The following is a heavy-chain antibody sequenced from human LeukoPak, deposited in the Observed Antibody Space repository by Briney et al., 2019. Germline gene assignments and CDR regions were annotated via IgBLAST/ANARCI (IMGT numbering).Heavy chain of an antibody. Sequence: PGGSLRLSCAASGFIFSTYEMNWGRQAPGKVLEWLSYISYSGRTIYYADSVKGRFTISRDNAKNSLYLQMNSLRAEDTGVYYCARDGRWINYYDGSSPVWGQGTLVTVSS. J-gene: IGHJ4*02. CDR3: ARDGRWINYYDGSSPV. V-gene: IGHV3-48*03. D-gene: IGHD3-22*01. CDR2: ISYSGRTI. CDR1: GFIFSTYE.